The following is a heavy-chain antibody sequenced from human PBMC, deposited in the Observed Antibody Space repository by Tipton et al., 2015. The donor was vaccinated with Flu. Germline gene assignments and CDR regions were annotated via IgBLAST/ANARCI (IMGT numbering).Heavy chain of an antibody. CDR1: GFIFTNYG. D-gene: IGHD5-18*01. V-gene: IGHV1-18*01. J-gene: IGHJ4*02. CDR3: PRAGPRRDTLTHLAY. Sequence: QVQLVQSGGEVKKPGASVKISCKASGFIFTNYGISWVRQAPGQGLEWMGWISVYNDNTKFAQKFRDRVTMITDTSRTTTYMELRGLRSDEPAVYYCPRAGPRRDTLTHLAYWGQGTLVTVPS. CDR2: ISVYNDNT.